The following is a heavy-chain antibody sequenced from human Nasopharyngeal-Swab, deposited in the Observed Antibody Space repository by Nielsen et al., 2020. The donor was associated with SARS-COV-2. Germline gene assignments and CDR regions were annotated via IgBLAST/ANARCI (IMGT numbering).Heavy chain of an antibody. CDR3: TRDIGGQYGF. J-gene: IGHJ4*02. CDR1: GFTFSSYW. D-gene: IGHD4-11*01. CDR2: VKQDGSAI. Sequence: GGSLRLSCAASGFTFSSYWMNWVRLAPMKRLEWVATVKQDGSAIYHVDSLKGRFTISRDNAKNSLYLQMNSLRAGDTAVYYCTRDIGGQYGFWGQGNLVTVSS. V-gene: IGHV3-7*01.